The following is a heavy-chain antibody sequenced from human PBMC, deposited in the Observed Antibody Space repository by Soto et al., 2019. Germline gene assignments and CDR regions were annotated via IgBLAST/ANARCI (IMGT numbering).Heavy chain of an antibody. CDR3: AREETYYYGSGTPWGGDHYGMDV. CDR1: GYTFTGYY. V-gene: IGHV1-69*06. J-gene: IGHJ6*02. CDR2: IIPIFGTA. D-gene: IGHD3-10*01. Sequence: GASVKVSCKASGYTFTGYYMHWVRQAPGQGLEWMGGIIPIFGTANYAQKFQGRVTITADKSTSTAYMELSSLRSEDTVVYYCAREETYYYGSGTPWGGDHYGMDVWGQGTTVTVSS.